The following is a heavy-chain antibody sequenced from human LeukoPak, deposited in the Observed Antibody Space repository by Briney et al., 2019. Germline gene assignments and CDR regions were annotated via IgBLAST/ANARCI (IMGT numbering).Heavy chain of an antibody. CDR1: GYTFTSYG. D-gene: IGHD3-22*01. CDR2: ISAYNGNT. V-gene: IGHV1-18*01. J-gene: IGHJ3*02. Sequence: ASVKVSCKASGYTFTSYGISWVRQAPGQGLEWMGWISAYNGNTNYAQKFQGRVTMTRNTSISTAYMELSSLRSEDTAVYYCARGGDYYDSSGYYLLGAFDIWGQGTMVTVPS. CDR3: ARGGDYYDSSGYYLLGAFDI.